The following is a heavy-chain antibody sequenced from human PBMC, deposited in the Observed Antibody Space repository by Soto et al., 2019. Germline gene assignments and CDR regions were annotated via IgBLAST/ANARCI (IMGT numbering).Heavy chain of an antibody. Sequence: SVKVSCKASGGTFSSYRINWVRQAPGQGLEWVGGIVPIYRTADYAQKFQGRVTITADESARTAYLEVRSLKSQDTAVYYCARDSGAKLSSSWGQGTLVTVSS. D-gene: IGHD6-13*01. V-gene: IGHV1-69*13. J-gene: IGHJ4*02. CDR2: IVPIYRTA. CDR1: GGTFSSYR. CDR3: ARDSGAKLSSS.